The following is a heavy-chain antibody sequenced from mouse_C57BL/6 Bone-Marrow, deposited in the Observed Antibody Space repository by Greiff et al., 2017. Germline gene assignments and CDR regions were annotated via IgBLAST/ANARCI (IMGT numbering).Heavy chain of an antibody. CDR3: ARDGSYWYFDV. Sequence: DVKLQESGPGLVKPSQTVFLTCTVTGISITTGNYRWSWIRQFPGNKLEWIGYIYYSGTITYNPSLTSRTTITRDTPKNQFFLEMNSLTAEDTATYYCARDGSYWYFDVWGTGTTVTVSS. V-gene: IGHV3-5*01. CDR1: GISITTGNYR. CDR2: IYYSGTI. J-gene: IGHJ1*03. D-gene: IGHD6-1*01.